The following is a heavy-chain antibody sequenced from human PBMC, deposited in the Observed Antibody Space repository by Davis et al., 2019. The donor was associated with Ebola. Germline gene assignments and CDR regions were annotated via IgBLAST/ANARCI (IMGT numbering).Heavy chain of an antibody. V-gene: IGHV1-69*06. D-gene: IGHD6-19*01. Sequence: AASVKVSCKASGGTFSSYAISWVRQAPGQGLEWMGGIIPILGPGNYGQKFQGSVTITADKSTSKAYIELSSLRYEDTAVYYCAREGGYSSGWPYFDNWGQGTLVTVSS. CDR2: IIPILGPG. CDR3: AREGGYSSGWPYFDN. J-gene: IGHJ4*02. CDR1: GGTFSSYA.